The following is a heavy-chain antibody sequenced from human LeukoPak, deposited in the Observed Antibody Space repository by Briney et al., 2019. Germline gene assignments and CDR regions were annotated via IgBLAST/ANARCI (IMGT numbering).Heavy chain of an antibody. CDR1: GFTVSSYG. CDR2: DYSDGVT. CDR3: VRDRAEGRAWVEFDP. V-gene: IGHV3-66*02. Sequence: PGGSLRLSCAASGFTVSSYGMSWVRQAPGKGPEWVSLDYSDGVTRYADSVQGRFTISRDNSKNTVYLQMNNLRVEDTAVYHCVRDRAEGRAWVEFDPWGQGILVTVSS. J-gene: IGHJ5*02.